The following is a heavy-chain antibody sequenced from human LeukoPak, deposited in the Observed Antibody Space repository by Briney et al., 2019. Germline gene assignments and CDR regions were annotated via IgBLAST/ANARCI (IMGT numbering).Heavy chain of an antibody. D-gene: IGHD3-9*01. CDR3: ARGDFDWPDYYYYYMDV. CDR1: GYTFTSYD. V-gene: IGHV1-2*02. CDR2: INPNSGGT. J-gene: IGHJ6*03. Sequence: ASVKVSCKASGYTFTSYDINWVRQAPGQGLEWMGWINPNSGGTNYAQKFQGRVTMTRDTSISTAYMELSRLRSDDTAVYYCARGDFDWPDYYYYYMDVWGKGTTVTVSS.